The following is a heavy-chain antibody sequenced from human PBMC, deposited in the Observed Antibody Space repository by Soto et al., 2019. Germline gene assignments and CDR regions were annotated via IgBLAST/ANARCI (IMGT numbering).Heavy chain of an antibody. CDR3: AKDLIRGDGYEDPDY. V-gene: IGHV3-23*01. CDR2: IYAAGSGK. Sequence: GRSLRLSCAAAGFIFSNYAMFWFRQAPGKGLEWVSTIYAAGSGKYYAGSVKGRFTISRDNSRDTLFLQMDSLRAEDTAIYFCAKDLIRGDGYEDPDYWGQGTLVTGSS. D-gene: IGHD5-12*01. CDR1: GFIFSNYA. J-gene: IGHJ4*02.